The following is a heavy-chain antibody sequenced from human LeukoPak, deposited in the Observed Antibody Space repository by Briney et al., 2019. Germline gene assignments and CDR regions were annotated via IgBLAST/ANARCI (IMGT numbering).Heavy chain of an antibody. CDR3: ARLVGYYGSGTYRAFDY. J-gene: IGHJ4*02. CDR2: FNHSGST. D-gene: IGHD3-10*01. Sequence: SETLSLTCAVYGGSFSGYYWSGIRKPPGKGLGWMGEFNHSGSTNYNPSLKSRVTISVDTSKNQFSLKLSSVTAADTAVYYCARLVGYYGSGTYRAFDYWGQGTLVTVSS. V-gene: IGHV4-34*01. CDR1: GGSFSGYY.